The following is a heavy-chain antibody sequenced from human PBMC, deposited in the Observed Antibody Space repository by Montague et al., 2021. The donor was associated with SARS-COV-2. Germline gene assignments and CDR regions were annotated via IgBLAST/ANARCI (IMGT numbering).Heavy chain of an antibody. D-gene: IGHD6-19*01. J-gene: IGHJ4*02. CDR1: GFTFNNYW. V-gene: IGHV3-74*01. Sequence: SLRLSCAASGFTFNNYWMHWVRQVPRKGLLWVSRINRDGSSTTXXXSXKGRFTISRDNAKNTLYLQVNSLRDDDTAVYYCAREAYNSGDFDFWGQGTLVTVSS. CDR2: INRDGSST. CDR3: AREAYNSGDFDF.